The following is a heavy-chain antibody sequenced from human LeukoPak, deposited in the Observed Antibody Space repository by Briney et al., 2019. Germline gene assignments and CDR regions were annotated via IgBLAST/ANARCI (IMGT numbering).Heavy chain of an antibody. V-gene: IGHV1-46*01. CDR2: INLSGVST. J-gene: IGHJ4*02. CDR3: ARASLSDNFDY. Sequence: GASVKVSCKAPGYTSTSYFLHWVRQAPGQGLEWMAMINLSGVSTRYPQKFQGRVTVTRDTSTSTVYMELSSLRREDTAVYFCARASLSDNFDYWGQGTLVSVSS. CDR1: GYTSTSYF. D-gene: IGHD3-10*01.